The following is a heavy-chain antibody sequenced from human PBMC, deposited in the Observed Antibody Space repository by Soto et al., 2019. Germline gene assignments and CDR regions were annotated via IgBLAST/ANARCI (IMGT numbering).Heavy chain of an antibody. J-gene: IGHJ4*02. CDR1: HYTFTSYA. CDR3: ARGWSGDFLYYFAS. Sequence: GASVKVSCKASHYTFTSYAISWVRQAPGQGLEWMGWISAYNGNTNYAQKLQGRVTMTTDTSTSTAYMELRSLRSDDTAMYYCARGWSGDFLYYFASWGRGTLATVSS. D-gene: IGHD2-15*01. V-gene: IGHV1-18*01. CDR2: ISAYNGNT.